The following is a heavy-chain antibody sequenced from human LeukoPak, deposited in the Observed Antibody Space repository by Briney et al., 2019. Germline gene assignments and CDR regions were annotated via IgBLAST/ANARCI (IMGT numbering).Heavy chain of an antibody. CDR3: ARVPPYYGSPSDY. V-gene: IGHV1-2*02. D-gene: IGHD3-10*01. CDR1: GYTFTGYY. J-gene: IGHJ4*02. CDR2: INPNSGGT. Sequence: ASVKVSCKASGYTFTGYYMHWVRQAPGQGLEWMGWINPNSGGTNYAQKFQGRVTMTRDTSISTAYMELSRLRSDDTAVYYCARVPPYYGSPSDYWGQGTLVTVSS.